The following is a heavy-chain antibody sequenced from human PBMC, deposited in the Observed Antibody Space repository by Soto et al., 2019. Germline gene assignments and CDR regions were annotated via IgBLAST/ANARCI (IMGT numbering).Heavy chain of an antibody. CDR2: ISYDGSNK. CDR1: GFTFSSYA. D-gene: IGHD5-18*01. Sequence: GGSLRLSCAASGFTFSSYAMHWVRQAPGKGLEWVAVISYDGSNKYYADSVRGRFTISRDNSKNTLYLQMNSLRAEDTAVYYCARDSRSGYSYGYFDYWGQGTLVTVSS. V-gene: IGHV3-30-3*01. CDR3: ARDSRSGYSYGYFDY. J-gene: IGHJ4*02.